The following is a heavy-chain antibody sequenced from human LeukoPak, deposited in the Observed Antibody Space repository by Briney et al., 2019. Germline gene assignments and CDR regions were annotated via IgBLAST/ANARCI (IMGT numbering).Heavy chain of an antibody. J-gene: IGHJ5*02. D-gene: IGHD2-2*01. CDR3: ARGLGDIVVVPAANNWFDP. CDR2: INHSGST. CDR1: GGSFSGYY. Sequence: PSETLSLTCAVYGGSFSGYYWSWIRQPPGKGLEWIGEINHSGSTNYNPSLKSRVTISVDTSKNQFSLELSSVTAADTAVYYCARGLGDIVVVPAANNWFDPWGQGTLVTVSS. V-gene: IGHV4-34*01.